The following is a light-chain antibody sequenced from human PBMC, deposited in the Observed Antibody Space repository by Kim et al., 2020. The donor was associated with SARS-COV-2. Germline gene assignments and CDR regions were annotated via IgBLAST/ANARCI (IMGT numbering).Light chain of an antibody. CDR2: LNSDGSH. Sequence: SVKLTCTLSSGHSKYAIAWHQQQPQKGTRYLMKLNSDGSHNKGDGIPDRFSGSSSGAERYLIISSLQSEDEADYYCQTWGTGIWVFGGGTQLTVL. CDR3: QTWGTGIWV. V-gene: IGLV4-69*01. J-gene: IGLJ3*02. CDR1: SGHSKYA.